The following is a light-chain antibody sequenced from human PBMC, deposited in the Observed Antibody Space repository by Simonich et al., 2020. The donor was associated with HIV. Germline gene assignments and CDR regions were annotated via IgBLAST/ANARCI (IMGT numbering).Light chain of an antibody. CDR3: QAWDSSTVV. J-gene: IGLJ2*01. V-gene: IGLV3-1*01. Sequence: SYELTQPPSVSVSPGQTAIITCSGDKLGDKYACWYQQKKGQSPVLVIYQDSKRPSGITGRFSGSNSGNTATLTISGTQAMDEADYYCQAWDSSTVVFGGGTKLTVL. CDR2: QDS. CDR1: KLGDKY.